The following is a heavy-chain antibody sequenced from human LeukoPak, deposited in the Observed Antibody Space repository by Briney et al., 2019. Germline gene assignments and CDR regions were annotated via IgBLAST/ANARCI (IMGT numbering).Heavy chain of an antibody. D-gene: IGHD3-3*01. V-gene: IGHV4-34*01. CDR2: INHSGST. J-gene: IGHJ5*02. CDR1: GGSFSGYS. Sequence: SETLSLTCAVYGGSFSGYSWSWVRQPPGKGLEWIGEINHSGSTNYNPSLKSRVTISVDTSKNQFSLKLSSVTAADTAVYYCARSPYDFWSEYNWFDPWGQGTLVTVSS. CDR3: ARSPYDFWSEYNWFDP.